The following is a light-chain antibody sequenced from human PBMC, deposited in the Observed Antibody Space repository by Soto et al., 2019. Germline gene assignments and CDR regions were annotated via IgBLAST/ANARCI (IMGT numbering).Light chain of an antibody. CDR3: QQSDSAPPS. V-gene: IGKV1-39*01. CDR1: QSIYNY. CDR2: AAS. J-gene: IGKJ2*01. Sequence: DIQMTQSPSSLSASVGDRVTITCRTSQSIYNYLNWYQHKPGKAPKLLIYAASSLQSGVPSRFSGSGSWTDFTLIISSLQPEDFATFYCQQSDSAPPSFGQGTKLEIK.